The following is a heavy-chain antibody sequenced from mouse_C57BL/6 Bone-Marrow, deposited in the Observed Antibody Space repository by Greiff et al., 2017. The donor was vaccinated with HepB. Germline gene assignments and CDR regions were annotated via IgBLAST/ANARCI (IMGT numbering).Heavy chain of an antibody. J-gene: IGHJ1*03. Sequence: QVQLQQSGAELVKPGASVKMSCKASGYTFTSYWITWVKQRPGQGLEWIGDIYPGSGSTNYNEKFKSKATLTVDTSSSTAYMQLSSLTSEDSAVYYCARGCSIYYYGSSYWYFDVWGTGTTVTVSS. D-gene: IGHD1-1*01. CDR1: GYTFTSYW. CDR2: IYPGSGST. CDR3: ARGCSIYYYGSSYWYFDV. V-gene: IGHV1-55*01.